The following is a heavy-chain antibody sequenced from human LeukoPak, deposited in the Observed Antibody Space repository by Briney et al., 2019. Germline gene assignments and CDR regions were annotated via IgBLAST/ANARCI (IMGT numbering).Heavy chain of an antibody. CDR3: ARDPAAMYSSGWYGVLDY. J-gene: IGHJ4*02. CDR2: ISYDGSNK. D-gene: IGHD6-19*01. CDR1: GFTFSSYA. V-gene: IGHV3-30-3*01. Sequence: GGSLRLYCAASGFTFSSYAMHWVRQAPGKGLEWVAVISYDGSNKYYADSVKGRFTISRDNSKNTLYLQMNSLRAEDTAVYYCARDPAAMYSSGWYGVLDYWGQGTLVTVSS.